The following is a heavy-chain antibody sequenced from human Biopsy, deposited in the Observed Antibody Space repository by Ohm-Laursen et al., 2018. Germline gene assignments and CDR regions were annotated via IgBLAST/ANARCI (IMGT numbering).Heavy chain of an antibody. CDR2: INSDGSTI. Sequence: GSLRLSCTAFGFAFRNYWMHWVRKVPGKGLVWVSRINSDGSTIDYEDSVKGRFTISRDNAKNTLYLQMHSLRAEDTAVYYCARDGIPIVVQILEDKGLDLWGLGTKVTVSS. D-gene: IGHD2-15*01. CDR1: GFAFRNYW. J-gene: IGHJ6*02. V-gene: IGHV3-74*01. CDR3: ARDGIPIVVQILEDKGLDL.